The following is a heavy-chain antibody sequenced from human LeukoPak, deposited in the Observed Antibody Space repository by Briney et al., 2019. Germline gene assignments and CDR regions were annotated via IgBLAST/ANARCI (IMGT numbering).Heavy chain of an antibody. CDR2: INQDGSVK. Sequence: GGSLRLSCAASGFAFSTYWMDWVRQAPGKGLEWVGNINQDGSVKHYVDSVRGRFTISRDNARHSVYLQMSALRVKDTAVYYCTRDFVFWGQGSLVTASS. J-gene: IGHJ4*02. D-gene: IGHD3-3*01. CDR3: TRDFVF. CDR1: GFAFSTYW. V-gene: IGHV3-7*01.